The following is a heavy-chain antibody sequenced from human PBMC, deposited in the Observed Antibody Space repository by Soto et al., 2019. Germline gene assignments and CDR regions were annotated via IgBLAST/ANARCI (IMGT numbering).Heavy chain of an antibody. CDR2: LNAGNGNT. J-gene: IGHJ5*01. CDR1: GYTFTNYA. V-gene: IGHV1-3*05. CDR3: GRSSGYYSTDDS. Sequence: QVQLVQTGAEEKKPGASVKVSCKASGYTFTNYAMHWVRQAPGHRREWMGWLNAGNGNTKYSQKFQGRVTITRDTSASKAYMEMRSLRSKDPDVYDCGRSSGYYSTDDSWGHCTVCTDSS. D-gene: IGHD3-22*01.